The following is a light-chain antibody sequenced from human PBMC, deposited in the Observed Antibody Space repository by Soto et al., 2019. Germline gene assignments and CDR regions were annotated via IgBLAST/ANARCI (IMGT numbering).Light chain of an antibody. CDR3: QQSYSRPYT. CDR2: GAS. V-gene: IGKV1-39*01. Sequence: DLQMTQATSSLSASVGDRVTITCRASQTISSYLNWYQHQPGKAPELLIYGASSLQSGVPSRFSGSGSGTEFTLTISSLQPEDFATYYGQQSYSRPYTFGQGTKLEIK. CDR1: QTISSY. J-gene: IGKJ2*01.